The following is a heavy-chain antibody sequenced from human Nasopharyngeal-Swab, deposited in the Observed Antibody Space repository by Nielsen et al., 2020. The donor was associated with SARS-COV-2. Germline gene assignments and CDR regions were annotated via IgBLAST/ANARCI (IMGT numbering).Heavy chain of an antibody. CDR3: SRDLAPEFTIFGVVTATI. V-gene: IGHV4-39*07. CDR2: IYYSGST. J-gene: IGHJ4*02. D-gene: IGHD3-3*01. Sequence: WIRQPPGKGLEWVGSIYYSGSTYYYPALMSGGTISVGTSKNQLSLKLSSVTAADTAVYYCSRDLAPEFTIFGVVTATIWGQGTLVTVSS.